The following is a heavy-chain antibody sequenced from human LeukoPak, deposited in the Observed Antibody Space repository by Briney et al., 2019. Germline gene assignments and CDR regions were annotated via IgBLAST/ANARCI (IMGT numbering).Heavy chain of an antibody. CDR2: IYPGDPDT. CDR3: ARIPYYHDSSGYHFDY. D-gene: IGHD3-22*01. J-gene: IGHJ4*02. CDR1: GYSFTSYW. Sequence: GESLKISCKGSGYSFTSYWIGWVRQMPGKGLEWMGIIYPGDPDTRYSPSFQGQVTISADKSISTAYLQWSSLKASDTAMYYCARIPYYHDSSGYHFDYWGQGTLVTVSS. V-gene: IGHV5-51*01.